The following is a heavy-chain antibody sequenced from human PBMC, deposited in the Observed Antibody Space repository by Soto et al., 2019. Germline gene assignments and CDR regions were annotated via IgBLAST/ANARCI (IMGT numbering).Heavy chain of an antibody. CDR3: ARKTLRYYESSGPDAFDI. CDR1: GFTVSSNY. J-gene: IGHJ3*02. CDR2: IYIGGST. Sequence: GGSLRLSCAASGFTVSSNYMSWVRQAPGKGLEWVSVIYIGGSTYYADSVKGRFTISRDNSKNTLYLQMNTPRAEDTAAYYCARKTLRYYESSGPDAFDIWGKGTRVTVS. D-gene: IGHD3-22*01. V-gene: IGHV3-53*01.